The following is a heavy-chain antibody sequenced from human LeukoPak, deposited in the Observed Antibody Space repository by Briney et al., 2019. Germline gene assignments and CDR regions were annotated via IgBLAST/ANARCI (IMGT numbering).Heavy chain of an antibody. D-gene: IGHD6-19*01. Sequence: QPGGSLRLSCAASGFTFSSYSINWVRQAPGKGLEWVSYISPSSSTIYYADSVKGRFTISRDNSKNTVYLQMDSLRAEDTAIYYCAKPRGSGWQYYFDSWGQGTLVTVSS. V-gene: IGHV3-48*01. CDR1: GFTFSSYS. CDR2: ISPSSSTI. J-gene: IGHJ4*02. CDR3: AKPRGSGWQYYFDS.